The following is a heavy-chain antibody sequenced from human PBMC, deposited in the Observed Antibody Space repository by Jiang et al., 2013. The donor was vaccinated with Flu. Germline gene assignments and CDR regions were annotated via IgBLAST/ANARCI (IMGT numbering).Heavy chain of an antibody. D-gene: IGHD1-1*01. Sequence: GAEVKKPGASVKVSCKASGYTFTHYFVHWVRQAPGQGLEWMGWISPNSGDTNYAQKFQGRVTMTRDTSITTAYMELSRLTSDDTAVYYCASGGPGTNGKAIDYWGQGALVTVSS. CDR3: ASGGPGTNGKAIDY. J-gene: IGHJ4*02. CDR2: ISPNSGDT. V-gene: IGHV1-2*02. CDR1: GYTFTHYF.